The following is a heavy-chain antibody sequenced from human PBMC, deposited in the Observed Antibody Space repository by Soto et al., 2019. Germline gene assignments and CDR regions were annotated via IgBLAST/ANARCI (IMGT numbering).Heavy chain of an antibody. D-gene: IGHD3-16*02. CDR2: IIPVFGPP. Sequence: QVQLVQSGAEVKETGSSVKVSCKSSGYIFKNYAVTWLRQAPGQGLEWMGGIIPVFGPPDYSQKFRGRVTITADESTSTVYMELRSLTSEDTAVYYCARHLYDYVWGSYRHWGQGTLVTVSS. J-gene: IGHJ4*02. V-gene: IGHV1-69*01. CDR1: GYIFKNYA. CDR3: ARHLYDYVWGSYRH.